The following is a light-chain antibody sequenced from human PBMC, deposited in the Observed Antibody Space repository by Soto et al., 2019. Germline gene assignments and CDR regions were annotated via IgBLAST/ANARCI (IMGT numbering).Light chain of an antibody. J-gene: IGKJ4*01. Sequence: EIVLTQSPGTLSLSPGERATLSCRASQSVSSSYLAWYQQKPGQAPRLLISGASSRATGIPDRFSGSGSGTGFTLTISRLEPEDFAVYYCQQFARSPLAFGGGTKVEIK. V-gene: IGKV3-20*01. CDR1: QSVSSSY. CDR2: GAS. CDR3: QQFARSPLA.